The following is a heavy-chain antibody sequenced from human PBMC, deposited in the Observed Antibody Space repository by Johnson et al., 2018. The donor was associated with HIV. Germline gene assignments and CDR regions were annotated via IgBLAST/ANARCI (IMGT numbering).Heavy chain of an antibody. CDR3: ARRGYSSSGGAFDI. J-gene: IGHJ3*02. D-gene: IGHD6-6*01. V-gene: IGHV3-20*04. CDR2: INWNGGST. Sequence: EVQLVESGGGLVQPGGSLRLSCAASGFTFSDYGIHWVRQVPGKGLEWVSGINWNGGSTGYADSVKGRFTISRDNAKNSLYLQMNSLGAEDTAVYYCARRGYSSSGGAFDIWGQGTMVTVSS. CDR1: GFTFSDYG.